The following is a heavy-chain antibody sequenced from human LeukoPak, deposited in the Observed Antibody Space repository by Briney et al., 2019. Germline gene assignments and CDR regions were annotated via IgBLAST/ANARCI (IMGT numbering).Heavy chain of an antibody. CDR1: GFTFSSYS. CDR2: IKQDGSEK. V-gene: IGHV3-7*01. D-gene: IGHD3-10*01. J-gene: IGHJ4*02. Sequence: GGSLRLSCAASGFTFSSYSMNWVRQAPGKGLEWVANIKQDGSEKYYVDSVKGRFTISRDNAKNSLYLQMNSLRAEDTAVYYCATSDDYYGSGSFDYWGQGTLVTVSS. CDR3: ATSDDYYGSGSFDY.